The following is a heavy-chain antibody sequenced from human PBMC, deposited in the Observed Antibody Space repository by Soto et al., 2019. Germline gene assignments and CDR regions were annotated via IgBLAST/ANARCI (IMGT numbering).Heavy chain of an antibody. V-gene: IGHV4-34*01. J-gene: IGHJ4*02. Sequence: SETLSLTCAVYGGSLSGYYWSWIRQPPGKGLEWIGEINHSGSTNYNPSLKSRVTISVDTSKNQFSLKLSSVTAADTAVYYCARGGATVTNKEFDYWGQGTLVTVSS. CDR1: GGSLSGYY. CDR2: INHSGST. D-gene: IGHD4-17*01. CDR3: ARGGATVTNKEFDY.